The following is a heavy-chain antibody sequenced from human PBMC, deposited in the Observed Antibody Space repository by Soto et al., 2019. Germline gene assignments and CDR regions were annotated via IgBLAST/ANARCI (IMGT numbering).Heavy chain of an antibody. CDR3: AKDPSPHSSGLYLPLDYYYYGMDV. CDR2: ISGSGGST. J-gene: IGHJ6*02. V-gene: IGHV3-23*01. CDR1: GFTFSSYA. D-gene: IGHD6-19*01. Sequence: GGSLRLSCAASGFTFSSYAMSWVRQAPGKGLEWVSAISGSGGSTYYADSVKGRFTISRDNSKNTLYLQMNSLRAEDTAVYYCAKDPSPHSSGLYLPLDYYYYGMDVWGQGTTVTGSS.